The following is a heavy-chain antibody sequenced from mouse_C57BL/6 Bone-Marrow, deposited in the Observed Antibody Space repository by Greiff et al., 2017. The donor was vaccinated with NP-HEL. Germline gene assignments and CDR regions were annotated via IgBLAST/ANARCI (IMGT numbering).Heavy chain of an antibody. J-gene: IGHJ3*01. CDR1: GYTFTSYW. D-gene: IGHD3-2*02. CDR2: IDPNSGGT. CDR3: ARCWGSGYGDPWFAY. V-gene: IGHV1-72*01. Sequence: QVQLQQPGAELVKPGASVKLSCKASGYTFTSYWMHWVKQRPGRGLEWIGRIDPNSGGTKYNEKFKSKATLTADKPSSTAYMQLSSLTSEDSAVYYCARCWGSGYGDPWFAYWGQGTLVTVSA.